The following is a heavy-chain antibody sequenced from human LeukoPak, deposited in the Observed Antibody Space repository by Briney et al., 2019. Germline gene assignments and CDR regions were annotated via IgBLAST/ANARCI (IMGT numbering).Heavy chain of an antibody. J-gene: IGHJ4*02. D-gene: IGHD4-23*01. CDR1: GGSISSGGYY. Sequence: SETLSLTCTVSGGSISSGGYYWSWIRQHPGKGLEWIGYTYYSGSTYYNPSLKSRVTISVDTSKNQFSLKLSSVTAADTAVYYCAREGALDYGGNLDYWGQGTLVTVSS. CDR3: AREGALDYGGNLDY. V-gene: IGHV4-31*03. CDR2: TYYSGST.